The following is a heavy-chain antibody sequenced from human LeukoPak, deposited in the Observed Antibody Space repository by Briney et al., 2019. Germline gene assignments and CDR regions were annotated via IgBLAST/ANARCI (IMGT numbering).Heavy chain of an antibody. CDR2: INAYNGDT. Sequence: ASVKVSCTASNYTFTSYGISWVRQAPGQGLEWMAWINAYNGDTNYAQKLQGRVTLTTETSTSTAYMELRSLRSDDTAVYYCARGGSGVWFDYWGQGTLVTVFS. J-gene: IGHJ4*02. D-gene: IGHD3-10*01. V-gene: IGHV1-18*01. CDR3: ARGGSGVWFDY. CDR1: NYTFTSYG.